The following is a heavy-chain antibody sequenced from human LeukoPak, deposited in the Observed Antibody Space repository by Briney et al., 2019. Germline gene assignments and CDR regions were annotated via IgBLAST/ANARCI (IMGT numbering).Heavy chain of an antibody. CDR2: MNPITGNT. Sequence: ASVKVSCKASGYTFTNYDINWVRQATGQGLEWMGWMNPITGNTGYAQKFQGRVTFTMDTSIRTAYMELSSLGSEDMAVYYCARVLSGDYDQYYFDFWGQGSLVTVPS. CDR1: GYTFTNYD. CDR3: ARVLSGDYDQYYFDF. V-gene: IGHV1-8*03. J-gene: IGHJ4*02. D-gene: IGHD4-17*01.